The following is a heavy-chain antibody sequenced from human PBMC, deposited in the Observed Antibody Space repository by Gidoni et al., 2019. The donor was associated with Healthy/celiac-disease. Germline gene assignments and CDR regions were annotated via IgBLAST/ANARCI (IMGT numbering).Heavy chain of an antibody. CDR3: ARPWYPDSGYDWRAFDI. Sequence: EVQLVQSGAEVKKPGESLRISCKGSGYSFTSYWISWVRQMPGKGLEWMGRIDPSDSYTNYSPSFQGHVTISADKSISTAYLQWSSLKASDTAMYYCARPWYPDSGYDWRAFDIWGQGTMVTVSS. CDR1: GYSFTSYW. V-gene: IGHV5-10-1*01. D-gene: IGHD5-12*01. CDR2: IDPSDSYT. J-gene: IGHJ3*02.